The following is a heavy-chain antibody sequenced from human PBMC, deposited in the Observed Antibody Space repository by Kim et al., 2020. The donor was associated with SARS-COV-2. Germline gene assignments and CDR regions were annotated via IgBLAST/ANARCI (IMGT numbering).Heavy chain of an antibody. D-gene: IGHD6-6*01. CDR1: GFTFSNAW. CDR3: TTDRIAARPPDYYYYYGMDV. V-gene: IGHV3-15*01. J-gene: IGHJ6*02. CDR2: IKSKTDGGTT. Sequence: GGSLRLSCAASGFTFSNAWMSWVRQAPGKGLEWVGRIKSKTDGGTTDYAAPVKGRFTISRDDSKNTLYLQMNSLKTEDTAVYYCTTDRIAARPPDYYYYYGMDVWGQGTTVTVSS.